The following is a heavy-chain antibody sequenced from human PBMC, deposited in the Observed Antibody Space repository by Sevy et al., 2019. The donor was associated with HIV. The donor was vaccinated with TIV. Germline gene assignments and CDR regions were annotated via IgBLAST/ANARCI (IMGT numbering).Heavy chain of an antibody. CDR3: TRQGVGSHYYFDY. CDR2: IRSKAYGGTA. Sequence: GGSLRLSCTGFGFTFGDHAMSWFRQAPGKGLEWVGLIRSKAYGGTAEYAASVKGRFTISRDDSKSIAYVQMNSLQTEDTAVYYCTRQGVGSHYYFDYWGQGTLVTVSS. D-gene: IGHD3-3*01. J-gene: IGHJ4*02. V-gene: IGHV3-49*03. CDR1: GFTFGDHA.